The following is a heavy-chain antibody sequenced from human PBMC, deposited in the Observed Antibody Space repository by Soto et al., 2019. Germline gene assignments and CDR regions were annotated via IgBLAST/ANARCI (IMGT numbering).Heavy chain of an antibody. D-gene: IGHD1-1*01. CDR2: IESGGSI. V-gene: IGHV3-53*01. Sequence: EVQLVESGGGLIQPGGSRRLSCPASGVTVNTNYMSWVRQSPGKGLEWVSLIESGGSIYYADSVKGRFTISRDNFKNTLSLQMNSRRVEDTAVYYCASTTVGKDAFEIWGQVTLVSVSS. CDR1: GVTVNTNY. CDR3: ASTTVGKDAFEI. J-gene: IGHJ3*02.